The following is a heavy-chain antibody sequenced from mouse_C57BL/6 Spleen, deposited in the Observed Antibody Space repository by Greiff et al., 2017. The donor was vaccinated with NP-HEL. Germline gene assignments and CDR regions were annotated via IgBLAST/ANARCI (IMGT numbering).Heavy chain of an antibody. J-gene: IGHJ4*01. D-gene: IGHD3-2*02. CDR2: IYPGSGST. Sequence: QVQLQQSGAELVKPGASVKMSCKASGYTFTSYWITWVKQRPGQGLEWIGDIYPGSGSTNYNEKFKSKATLTVDTSSSTAYMQLSSLTSEDSAVYYCARRGSSGYAGYAEDYWGQGTSVTVSS. CDR3: ARRGSSGYAGYAEDY. V-gene: IGHV1-55*01. CDR1: GYTFTSYW.